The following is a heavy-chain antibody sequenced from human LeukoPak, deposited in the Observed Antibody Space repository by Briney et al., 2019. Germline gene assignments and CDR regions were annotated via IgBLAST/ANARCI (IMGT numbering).Heavy chain of an antibody. D-gene: IGHD4-17*01. CDR1: GYTFTGYY. CDR3: ARYGDYFDY. V-gene: IGHV1-69*13. CDR2: IIPIFGTA. J-gene: IGHJ4*02. Sequence: SVKVSCKASGYTFTGYYMHWVRQAPGQGLEWMGGIIPIFGTANYAQKFQGRVTITADESTSTAYMELSSLRSEDTAVYYCARYGDYFDYWGQGTLVTVSS.